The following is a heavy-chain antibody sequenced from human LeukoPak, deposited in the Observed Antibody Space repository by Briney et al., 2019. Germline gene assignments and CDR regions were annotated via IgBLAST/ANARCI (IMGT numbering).Heavy chain of an antibody. V-gene: IGHV5-51*01. CDR1: GYNFSTYW. CDR2: IYPSDSDI. D-gene: IGHD3-10*01. CDR3: ARRMVRGVITSPFDY. J-gene: IGHJ4*02. Sequence: GESLQISRKGSGYNFSTYWIAWVRPMPGKGLEWMGIIYPSDSDIRYSPSFQGQVTISADKSISTAYLQWSSLKASDSAMYYCARRMVRGVITSPFDYWGQGTLVTVSS.